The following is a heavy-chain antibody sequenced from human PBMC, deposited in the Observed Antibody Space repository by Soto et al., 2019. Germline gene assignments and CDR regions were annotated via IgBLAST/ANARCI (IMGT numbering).Heavy chain of an antibody. V-gene: IGHV1-18*01. CDR1: GYTFFTYD. CDR3: ARHHGPTTSENWFDP. D-gene: IGHD5-12*01. J-gene: IGHJ5*02. Sequence: GASVKVSCKDSGYTFFTYDISWVRQAPGQGLEWMGWISTYSGDTKYAQKFQGRVTMTTDTSTTTAYLELRSLRSDDTAVYYCARHHGPTTSENWFDPWGQGTLVTVSS. CDR2: ISTYSGDT.